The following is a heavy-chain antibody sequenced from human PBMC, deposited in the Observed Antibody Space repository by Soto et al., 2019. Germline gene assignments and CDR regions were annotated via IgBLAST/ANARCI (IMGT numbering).Heavy chain of an antibody. CDR2: VSANGDIT. D-gene: IGHD3-10*01. CDR1: GFTFSDYA. CDR3: ARGDRGGSGAPASYYFSGLDV. V-gene: IGHV3-23*01. J-gene: IGHJ6*02. Sequence: EVQVLESGGDLVQPGGSLRLSCAASGFTFSDYAMTWVRQAPGKGLDWVSSVSANGDITYYADSVKGRFTISRDNSNNTLLLQMNSLRAEVTALFSCARGDRGGSGAPASYYFSGLDVWGQGTTVNVSS.